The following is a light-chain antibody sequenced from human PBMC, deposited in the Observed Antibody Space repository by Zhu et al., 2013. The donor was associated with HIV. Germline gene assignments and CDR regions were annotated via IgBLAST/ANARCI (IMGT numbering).Light chain of an antibody. J-gene: IGKJ4*01. Sequence: IVLTQSPATLSLSPGERATLSCRASQSISNSLGWYQQRPGQVPRLLIYGASNRPTGIPDKFSGGGSGTHFTLTISRLEPEDFAVYYCQQYGTSPLTFGGGTTVEIK. CDR3: QQYGTSPLT. V-gene: IGKV3-11*01. CDR2: GAS. CDR1: QSISNS.